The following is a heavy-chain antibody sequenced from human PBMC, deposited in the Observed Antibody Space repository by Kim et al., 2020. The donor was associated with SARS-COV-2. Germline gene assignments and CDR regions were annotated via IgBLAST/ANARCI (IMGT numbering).Heavy chain of an antibody. J-gene: IGHJ4*02. CDR3: AKGWGRDWEGFDY. CDR2: IWNDGSNE. D-gene: IGHD3-16*01. CDR1: GFTFSRYG. V-gene: IGHV3-33*06. Sequence: GGSLRLSCAASGFTFSRYGFHWVRQAPGKGLEGVAVIWNDGSNENYADSVKGRFTISRDNSKNTLYLQMDSLRAEDTAVYYCAKGWGRDWEGFDYGGQGT.